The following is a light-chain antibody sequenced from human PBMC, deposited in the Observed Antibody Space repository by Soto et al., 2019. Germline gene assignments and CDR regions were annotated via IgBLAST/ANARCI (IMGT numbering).Light chain of an antibody. CDR2: LGS. V-gene: IGKV2-28*01. CDR3: MQALQTHT. J-gene: IGKJ2*01. CDR1: QNLRHSNGYNY. Sequence: DIVMTQSPLSLPVTPGEPASISCRSSQNLRHSNGYNYLDWYLQKPGQSPQLLIYLGSYRASGVPDRFSGSGSGTDFTLKISRVEAEDVGVYYCMQALQTHTFGQGTKLEIK.